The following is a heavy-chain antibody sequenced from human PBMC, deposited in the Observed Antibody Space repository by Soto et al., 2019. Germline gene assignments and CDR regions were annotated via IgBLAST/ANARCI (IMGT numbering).Heavy chain of an antibody. CDR2: IYYSGST. CDR1: CSSISSYY. V-gene: IGHV4-59*01. D-gene: IGHD3-3*01. Sequence: SESLSLTCTVSCSSISSYYWSWIRHPPGKGLEWIGYIYYSGSTNYNPSLKSRVTISVDTSKNQFSLKLSSVTAADTAVYYCARVNALRFLEWPRGMEVLGQGTTVTASS. CDR3: ARVNALRFLEWPRGMEV. J-gene: IGHJ6*02.